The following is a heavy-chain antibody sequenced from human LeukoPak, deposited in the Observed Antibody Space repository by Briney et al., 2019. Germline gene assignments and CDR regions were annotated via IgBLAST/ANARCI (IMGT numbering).Heavy chain of an antibody. CDR2: ISGSGGST. CDR1: GFTFSSYA. CDR3: AKGARELTDFDY. V-gene: IGHV3-23*01. Sequence: GGSLRLSCAASGFTFSSYAMSWIRQAPGRGLEWVSAISGSGGSTYYADSVKGRFTISRDNSKNTLYLQMNSLRAEDTAVYYCAKGARELTDFDYWGQGTLVTVSS. D-gene: IGHD1-26*01. J-gene: IGHJ4*02.